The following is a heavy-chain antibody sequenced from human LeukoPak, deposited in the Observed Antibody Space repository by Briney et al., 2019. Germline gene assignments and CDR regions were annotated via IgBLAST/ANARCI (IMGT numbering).Heavy chain of an antibody. V-gene: IGHV4-59*05. CDR1: GGSISSYY. CDR2: IYYSGST. D-gene: IGHD3-9*01. J-gene: IGHJ4*02. CDR3: ARGNFDILTGYDY. Sequence: PSETLSLTCTVSGGSISSYYWSWIRQPPGKGLEWIGSIYYSGSTYYNPSLKSRVTISVDTSKNQFSLKLSSVTAADTAVYYCARGNFDILTGYDYWGQGTLVTVSS.